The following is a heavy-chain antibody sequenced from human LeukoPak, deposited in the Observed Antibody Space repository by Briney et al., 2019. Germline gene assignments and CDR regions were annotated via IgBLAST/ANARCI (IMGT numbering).Heavy chain of an antibody. V-gene: IGHV3-23*01. Sequence: PGGSLRLSCAASGFTFSTYGMTWVRQAPGKGLEWVSAISGSAATTFYADSVKGRFTISRDNSKNTLYLQMNSLTAEDTAVYYCAKRGPGSPQSGKYYFDYWGQGTLVTVSS. CDR2: ISGSAATT. J-gene: IGHJ4*02. D-gene: IGHD3-10*01. CDR1: GFTFSTYG. CDR3: AKRGPGSPQSGKYYFDY.